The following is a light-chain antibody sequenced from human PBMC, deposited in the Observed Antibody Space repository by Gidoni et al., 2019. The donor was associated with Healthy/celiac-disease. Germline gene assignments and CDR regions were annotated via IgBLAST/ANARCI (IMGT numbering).Light chain of an antibody. CDR3: SSYTSSSTYV. Sequence: QSALTPPASVSGSPGQSITISCTGTSSDVGGYNYVSWYQQHPGKAPKLMIYEVSNRPSGVSNRFSGSKSGNTAYLTISGLQAEDEADYYCSSYTSSSTYVFGTGTKVTVL. CDR2: EVS. J-gene: IGLJ1*01. V-gene: IGLV2-14*01. CDR1: SSDVGGYNY.